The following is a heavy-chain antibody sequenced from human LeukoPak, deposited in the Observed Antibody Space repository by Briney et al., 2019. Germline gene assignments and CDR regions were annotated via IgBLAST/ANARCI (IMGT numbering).Heavy chain of an antibody. Sequence: GGSLRLSCAASGFTFSSYAMSWVRQAPGKGLEWVSAISGSGGSTYYADSEKGRFTISRDNSKNTLYLQMNSLRAEDTAVYYCARASLVAAAGPQFDYWGQGTLVTVSS. V-gene: IGHV3-23*01. CDR2: ISGSGGST. J-gene: IGHJ4*02. CDR3: ARASLVAAAGPQFDY. CDR1: GFTFSSYA. D-gene: IGHD6-13*01.